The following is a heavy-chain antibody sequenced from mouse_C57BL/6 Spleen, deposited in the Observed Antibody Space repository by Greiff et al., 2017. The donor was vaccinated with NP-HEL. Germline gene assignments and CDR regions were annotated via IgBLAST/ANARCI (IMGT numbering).Heavy chain of an antibody. CDR3: ARGGPHYYGSSDYSMDY. CDR2: ISYDGSN. CDR1: GYSITSGYY. J-gene: IGHJ4*01. V-gene: IGHV3-6*01. Sequence: EVQRVESGPGLVKPSQSLSLTCSVTGYSITSGYYWNWIRQFPGNKLEWMGYISYDGSNNYNPYLKNRIAITRDTSKNQFYLKLNSVTTEDTATYYGARGGPHYYGSSDYSMDYWGQGTSVTVSS. D-gene: IGHD1-1*01.